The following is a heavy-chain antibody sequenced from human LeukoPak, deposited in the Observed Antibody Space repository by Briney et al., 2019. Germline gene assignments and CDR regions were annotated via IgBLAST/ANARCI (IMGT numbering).Heavy chain of an antibody. D-gene: IGHD1-26*01. J-gene: IGHJ4*02. V-gene: IGHV4-4*07. CDR2: IYTTGTT. CDR3: ARDVGASNFDS. Sequence: SETLSLTCTVSGGSISSYYWSWIRQPPGKGLEWIGRIYTTGTTNYNPSLKGRVTVSVDTSKNQFFRKLRSVTAADTAVYYCARDVGASNFDSWGQGVQVTVSS. CDR1: GGSISSYY.